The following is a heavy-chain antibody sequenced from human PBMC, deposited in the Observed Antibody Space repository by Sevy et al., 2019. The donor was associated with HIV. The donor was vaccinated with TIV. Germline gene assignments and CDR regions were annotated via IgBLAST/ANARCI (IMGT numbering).Heavy chain of an antibody. Sequence: GGSLRLSCAASGFTLDDYAMHWVRQAPGKGLEWVSGISWNSGSIGYADSVKGRFTISRDNAKNSLYLQMNSLRAEDTALYYCAKDNRMRGSYADYWGQGTLVTVSS. J-gene: IGHJ4*02. D-gene: IGHD5-18*01. CDR1: GFTLDDYA. V-gene: IGHV3-9*01. CDR3: AKDNRMRGSYADY. CDR2: ISWNSGSI.